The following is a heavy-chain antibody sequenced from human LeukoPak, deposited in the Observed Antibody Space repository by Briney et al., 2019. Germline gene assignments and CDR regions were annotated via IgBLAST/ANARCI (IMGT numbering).Heavy chain of an antibody. V-gene: IGHV4-39*01. CDR3: ASLGGYSSSSGWFDP. CDR1: GGSISSSSYY. Sequence: SDTLSFTCTVSGGSISSSSYYWGWIRQPPGKGLEWIGSIYYSGSTYYNPSLKSRVTISVDTSKNQFSLKLSSVTAADTAVYYCASLGGYSSSSGWFDPWGQGTLVTVSS. CDR2: IYYSGST. J-gene: IGHJ5*02. D-gene: IGHD6-6*01.